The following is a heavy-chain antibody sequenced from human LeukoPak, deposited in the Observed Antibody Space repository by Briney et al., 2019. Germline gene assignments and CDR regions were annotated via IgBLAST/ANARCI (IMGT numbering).Heavy chain of an antibody. V-gene: IGHV4-4*07. CDR2: IYTSEST. Sequence: SETLSLTCTVSGGSISSYYWSWIRQPAGKGLEWIGRIYTSESTNYNPSLKSRVTMSVDTSKNQFSLKLSSVTAADTAVYYCARTTVTTLYFDLWGRGTLVTVSS. J-gene: IGHJ2*01. D-gene: IGHD4-11*01. CDR3: ARTTVTTLYFDL. CDR1: GGSISSYY.